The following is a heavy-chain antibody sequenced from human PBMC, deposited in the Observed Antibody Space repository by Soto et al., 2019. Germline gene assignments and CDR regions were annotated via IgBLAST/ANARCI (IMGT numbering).Heavy chain of an antibody. CDR2: ISGSGGST. Sequence: GGSLRLSCAASGFTFSSYAMSWVRQAPGKGLEWVSAISGSGGSTYYADSVKGRFTISRDNSQNTLYLQMNSLRAEDTAVYYCAKDRTIAVASTSAIDYWGQGTLVTVSS. CDR3: AKDRTIAVASTSAIDY. CDR1: GFTFSSYA. V-gene: IGHV3-23*01. D-gene: IGHD6-19*01. J-gene: IGHJ4*02.